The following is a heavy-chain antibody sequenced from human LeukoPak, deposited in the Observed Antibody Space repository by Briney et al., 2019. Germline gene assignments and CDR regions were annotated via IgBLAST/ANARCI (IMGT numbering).Heavy chain of an antibody. V-gene: IGHV1-2*04. Sequence: ASVKVSCKASGYTFTGYYMHWVRQAPGQGLEWMGWINPNSGGTNYAQKFQGWVTMTRDTSISTAYMELSRLRSDDTAVYYCAREEVMLRPSEDYWGQGTLVTVSS. J-gene: IGHJ4*02. CDR3: AREEVMLRPSEDY. CDR2: INPNSGGT. CDR1: GYTFTGYY. D-gene: IGHD2-8*01.